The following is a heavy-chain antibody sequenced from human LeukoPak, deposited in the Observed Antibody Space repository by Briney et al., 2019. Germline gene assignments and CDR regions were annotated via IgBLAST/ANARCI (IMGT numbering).Heavy chain of an antibody. CDR1: GGTFSSYA. V-gene: IGHV1-69*04. D-gene: IGHD2-2*01. Sequence: ASVKVSCKASGGTFSSYAISWVRQARGQGLEWMGRIIPILGIANYAQKFQGRVTITADKSTSTAYMELSSLRSEDTAVYYCARGSPLNCSSTSCSDAFDIWGQGTMVTVSS. J-gene: IGHJ3*02. CDR2: IIPILGIA. CDR3: ARGSPLNCSSTSCSDAFDI.